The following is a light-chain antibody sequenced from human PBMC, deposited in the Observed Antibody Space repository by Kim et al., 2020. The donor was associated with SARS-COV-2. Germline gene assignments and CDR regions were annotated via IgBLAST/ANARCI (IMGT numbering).Light chain of an antibody. Sequence: EIVLTQSPGTLSLSPGERATLSCRASQSVNSNYLAWYQQKPGQAPRLLISGASSRATGIPDRFSGSGSGTDFTLTISRLEPEDFAVYYCQQYVSSLWTFGQGTKVDIK. CDR3: QQYVSSLWT. V-gene: IGKV3-20*01. CDR2: GAS. CDR1: QSVNSNY. J-gene: IGKJ1*01.